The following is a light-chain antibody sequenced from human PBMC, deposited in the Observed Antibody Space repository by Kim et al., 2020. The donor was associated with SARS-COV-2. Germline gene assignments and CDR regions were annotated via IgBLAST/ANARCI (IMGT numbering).Light chain of an antibody. J-gene: IGLJ3*02. CDR1: SSNIGSKY. Sequence: QRFTISCSGSSSNIGSKYVYWYQQLPGTAPKLLIYRNNQRPSGVPDRFSGSKSGTSASLAISGLRSEDEADYYCAAWDDSLSGWVFGGGTKLTVL. V-gene: IGLV1-47*01. CDR2: RNN. CDR3: AAWDDSLSGWV.